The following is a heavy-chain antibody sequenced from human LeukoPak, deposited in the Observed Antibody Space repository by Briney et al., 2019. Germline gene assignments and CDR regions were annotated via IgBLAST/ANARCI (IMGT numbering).Heavy chain of an antibody. CDR3: ARAFGSGSYYEDY. CDR1: GFTVSSNY. Sequence: PGGSLRLSCAASGFTVSSNYMSWVRQAPGKGLEWVSVIYSGGSTYYADSVKGRFTISRDNSKNTLYLQMNSLRAEDTAVYYCARAFGSGSYYEDYWGQGTLVTVSS. V-gene: IGHV3-53*01. CDR2: IYSGGST. J-gene: IGHJ4*02. D-gene: IGHD3-10*01.